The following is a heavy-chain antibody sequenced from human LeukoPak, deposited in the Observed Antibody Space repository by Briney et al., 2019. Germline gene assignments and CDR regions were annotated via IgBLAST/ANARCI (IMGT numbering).Heavy chain of an antibody. CDR2: INHSGST. CDR3: ARHAPPRDFWSGYYMGYYFDY. Sequence: SETLSLTCAVYGGSFSGYYWSWIRQPPGKGLEWIGEINHSGSTNCNPSLKSRVTISVDTSKNQFSLKLSSVTAADTAVYYCARHAPPRDFWSGYYMGYYFDYWGQGTLVTVSS. V-gene: IGHV4-34*01. CDR1: GGSFSGYY. J-gene: IGHJ4*02. D-gene: IGHD3-3*01.